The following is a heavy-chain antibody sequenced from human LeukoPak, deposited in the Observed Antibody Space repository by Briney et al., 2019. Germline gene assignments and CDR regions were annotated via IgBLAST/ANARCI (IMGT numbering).Heavy chain of an antibody. CDR2: ISYDGSNK. V-gene: IGHV3-30-3*01. CDR3: ARGVNWYFDY. Sequence: PGGSLRLSCAASGFTFSSYAMHWVRQAPGKGLEWVAVISYDGSNKYYADSVKGRFTISRDNSKNTLYLQMNSLRAEDTAVYYCARGVNWYFDYWGQGTLVTVSS. CDR1: GFTFSSYA. D-gene: IGHD1-1*01. J-gene: IGHJ4*02.